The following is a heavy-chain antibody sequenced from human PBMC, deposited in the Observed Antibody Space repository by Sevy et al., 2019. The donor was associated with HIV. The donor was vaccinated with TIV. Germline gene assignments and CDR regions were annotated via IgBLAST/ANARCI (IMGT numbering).Heavy chain of an antibody. CDR3: AGENAWGRGYS. CDR2: IYYNGQT. Sequence: SETLSLTCTVSGGSITSLYWNWIRQPPGKGLEWFANIYYNGQTNYNPSLKSRVTLSPDTSKNQFSLRLSSVAAADTAMYYCAGENAWGRGYSWGQGTLVTVSS. CDR1: GGSITSLY. V-gene: IGHV4-59*08. J-gene: IGHJ4*02. D-gene: IGHD1-26*01.